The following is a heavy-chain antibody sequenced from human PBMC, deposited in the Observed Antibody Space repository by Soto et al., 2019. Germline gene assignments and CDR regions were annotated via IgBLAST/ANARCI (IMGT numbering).Heavy chain of an antibody. J-gene: IGHJ5*02. CDR1: GASISSYY. CDR2: MHHTQGT. V-gene: IGHV4-59*01. CDR3: ARVPFVGYFDWLDP. D-gene: IGHD3-9*01. Sequence: SETLSLTCSVSGASISSYYWTWIRQPPGGGLEWIGYMHHTQGTNDNPSLRGRVHMSIDTSMNQFSLRLTSVTAADTAVYYCARVPFVGYFDWLDPWRHRTLVTVSS.